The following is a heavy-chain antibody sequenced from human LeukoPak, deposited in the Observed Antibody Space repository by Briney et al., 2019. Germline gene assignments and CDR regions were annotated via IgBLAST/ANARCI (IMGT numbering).Heavy chain of an antibody. Sequence: GGSLRLSCAASGFTFNNYTMSWVRQAPGKGLEWVSTISRSGGSTYYADSVKGRFTISRDNSKNMLYLQMNSLRAEDTAVYYCAKDQDWPTAMITNWGQGTLVTVSS. V-gene: IGHV3-23*01. D-gene: IGHD5-18*01. CDR2: ISRSGGST. CDR1: GFTFNNYT. J-gene: IGHJ4*02. CDR3: AKDQDWPTAMITN.